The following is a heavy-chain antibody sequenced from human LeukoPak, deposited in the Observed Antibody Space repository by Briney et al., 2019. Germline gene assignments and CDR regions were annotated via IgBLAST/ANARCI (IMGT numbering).Heavy chain of an antibody. V-gene: IGHV3-9*01. Sequence: GGSLRLSCAASGFTFDDYAMHWVRQAPGKGLEWVSGISWNGGSIGYADSVKGRFTISRDNAKNSLYLQMNSLRAEDTALYYCAKDMAYSSSWYYFDYWGQGTLVTVSS. D-gene: IGHD6-13*01. CDR2: ISWNGGSI. CDR1: GFTFDDYA. CDR3: AKDMAYSSSWYYFDY. J-gene: IGHJ4*02.